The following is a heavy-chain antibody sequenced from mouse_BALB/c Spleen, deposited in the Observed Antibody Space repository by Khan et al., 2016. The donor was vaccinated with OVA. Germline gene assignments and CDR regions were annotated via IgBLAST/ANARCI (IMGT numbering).Heavy chain of an antibody. CDR1: GYSITCGYG. V-gene: IGHV3-2*02. D-gene: IGHD1-2*01. Sequence: EVQLQESGPGLVKPSQSLSLTCTVTGYSITCGYGWNWIRQFPGNKLEWMGYISYSGSTNYNPSLKSRISITRDTSKNPFFLQLNSVTTEDTATYYCARTARIKYWGQGTTLTVSS. CDR3: ARTARIKY. J-gene: IGHJ2*01. CDR2: ISYSGST.